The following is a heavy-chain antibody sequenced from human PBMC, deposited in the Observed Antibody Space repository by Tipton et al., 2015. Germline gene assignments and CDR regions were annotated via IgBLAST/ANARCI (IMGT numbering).Heavy chain of an antibody. CDR1: GFTFSSYW. Sequence: GSLRLSCEASGFTFSSYWMHWVRQAPGKGLVWVSRITADGSGTGYADSVQGRFTISRDNARNTLYLQMNSLRAEDTAVYYCARGVPRYDFWSGHFNYYFDLWGRGTLVTVSS. CDR3: ARGVPRYDFWSGHFNYYFDL. V-gene: IGHV3-74*01. D-gene: IGHD3-3*01. CDR2: ITADGSGT. J-gene: IGHJ2*01.